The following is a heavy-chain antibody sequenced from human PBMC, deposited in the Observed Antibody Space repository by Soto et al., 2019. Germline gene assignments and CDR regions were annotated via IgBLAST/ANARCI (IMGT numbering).Heavy chain of an antibody. CDR2: IYPCDSDT. CDR3: ARLGPNYDFWSGYNGGVYFQH. J-gene: IGHJ1*01. CDR1: GYSFTSFW. V-gene: IGHV5-51*01. Sequence: GESLKISCKGSGYSFTSFWIGWVRQMPGKGLEWIGIIYPCDSDTRYSPSFQGPVTISADKSTSTAYLQWSSLKASDTAMYYCARLGPNYDFWSGYNGGVYFQHWGQGTLVTVSS. D-gene: IGHD3-3*01.